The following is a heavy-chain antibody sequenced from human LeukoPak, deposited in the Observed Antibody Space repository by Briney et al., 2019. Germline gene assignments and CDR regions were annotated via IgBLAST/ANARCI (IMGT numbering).Heavy chain of an antibody. V-gene: IGHV3-23*01. CDR1: GFTFSSYA. Sequence: GGSLRLSCAASGFTFSSYAMSWVREAPGKGLEWVSAISGSGGSTYYADSVKGRFTISRDNSKNTLYLQMNSLRAEDTAVYCCAKDRSSTWYGAFDISGQGTMVIVSS. J-gene: IGHJ3*02. D-gene: IGHD6-13*01. CDR3: AKDRSSTWYGAFDI. CDR2: ISGSGGST.